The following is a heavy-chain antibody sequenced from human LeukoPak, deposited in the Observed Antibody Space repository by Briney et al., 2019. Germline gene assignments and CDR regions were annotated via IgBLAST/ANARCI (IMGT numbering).Heavy chain of an antibody. Sequence: AGGSLRLSCAASGFTFSTYGMHWVRLAPGKGLDWVTVIWNDGKKKDYADSVKGRFTISRDNSKNTLYLQMSSLRVDDSAIYYCARAHVSGYPDYWGQGTPVTVSS. J-gene: IGHJ4*02. V-gene: IGHV3-33*01. CDR2: IWNDGKKK. CDR1: GFTFSTYG. CDR3: ARAHVSGYPDY. D-gene: IGHD3-22*01.